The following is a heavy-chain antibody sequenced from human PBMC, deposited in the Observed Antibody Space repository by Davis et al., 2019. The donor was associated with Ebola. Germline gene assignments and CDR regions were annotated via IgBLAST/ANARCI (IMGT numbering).Heavy chain of an antibody. J-gene: IGHJ4*02. Sequence: ASVKVSCKASGYTFTSYAMHWVHQAPGQRLEWMGWVHGGNGNTKYSQRFQGRVTITTDTSASTVYLDLTSLRSDDTAVFYCARATFGYNSGWYADYWGPGSLVTVSS. V-gene: IGHV1-3*01. CDR1: GYTFTSYA. CDR3: ARATFGYNSGWYADY. CDR2: VHGGNGNT. D-gene: IGHD6-19*01.